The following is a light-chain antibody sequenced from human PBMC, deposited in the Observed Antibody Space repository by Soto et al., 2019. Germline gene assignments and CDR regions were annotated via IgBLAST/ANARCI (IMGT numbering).Light chain of an antibody. CDR1: QSVSSSY. V-gene: IGKV3-20*01. CDR3: LQYNTFPHT. J-gene: IGKJ2*01. CDR2: GAS. Sequence: EIVLTQSPGTLSLSPGERATLSCRASQSVSSSYLAWYQQKPGQAPRLLIYGASSRATGIPDRFSGSGSGTDFTLTISRLEPEDFATYYCLQYNTFPHTFGQGTKL.